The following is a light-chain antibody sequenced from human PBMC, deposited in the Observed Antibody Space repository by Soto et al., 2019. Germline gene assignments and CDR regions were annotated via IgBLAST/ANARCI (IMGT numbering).Light chain of an antibody. J-gene: IGKJ5*01. CDR3: RRLIDYPIT. CDR2: AAS. Sequence: DVQVTQSPSFLSASVGDRVTSTCRASQGISSYLAWYQQKPGKAPKFLIYAASALQSGVPSRFSGSGSGTEVTVTIRCVQPEDFASYYCRRLIDYPITFRQRTRREIK. V-gene: IGKV1-9*01. CDR1: QGISSY.